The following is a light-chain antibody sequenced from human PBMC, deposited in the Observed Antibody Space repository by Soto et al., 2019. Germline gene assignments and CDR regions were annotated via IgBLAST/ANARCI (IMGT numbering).Light chain of an antibody. V-gene: IGKV1-9*01. Sequence: DIQLTQSPSFLSASVGDRVTITCRASPGISTYLAWYQQKPGKAPKLLIYAASTLQSGVPLSFSGSGSGTSFTLTISSLQPEDFATYYCQQSYSTPRTFGQGTKVDIK. CDR1: PGISTY. J-gene: IGKJ1*01. CDR3: QQSYSTPRT. CDR2: AAS.